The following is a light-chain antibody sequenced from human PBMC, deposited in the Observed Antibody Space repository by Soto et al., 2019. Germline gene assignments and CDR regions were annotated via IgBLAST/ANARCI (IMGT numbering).Light chain of an antibody. J-gene: IGKJ1*01. CDR1: QSVSNNY. CDR3: QQYGSSGT. V-gene: IGKV3-20*01. CDR2: GAS. Sequence: VLTQSPGTLSLSPGERATLSCRASQSVSNNYLAWYQQKPGQAPRLLIYGASNRATGIPDRFSGSGSGTDFTLTISRLEPEDFAVYYCQQYGSSGTVGQGTKLDSK.